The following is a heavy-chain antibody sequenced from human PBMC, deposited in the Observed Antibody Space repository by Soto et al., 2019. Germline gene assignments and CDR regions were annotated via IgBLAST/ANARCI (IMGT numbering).Heavy chain of an antibody. V-gene: IGHV3-7*01. CDR3: ARDSGEFYFDY. CDR1: GFTFDSYW. Sequence: PGGSLRLSCAASGFTFDSYWMTWVRQAPGKGPQWVANIRQDGVEKHYVDSVKGRFTISRDNVKKSLFLQMNSLRADDTAVYYCARDSGEFYFDYWGQGILVTVSS. D-gene: IGHD3-16*01. J-gene: IGHJ4*02. CDR2: IRQDGVEK.